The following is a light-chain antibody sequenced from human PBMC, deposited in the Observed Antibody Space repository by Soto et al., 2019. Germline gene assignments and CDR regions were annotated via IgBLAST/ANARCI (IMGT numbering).Light chain of an antibody. CDR2: AAS. J-gene: IGKJ4*01. CDR1: QGISSY. V-gene: IGKV1-9*01. CDR3: QQLNSYPP. Sequence: DLQLTQSPSFLSASVGDRITITCRASQGISSYLAWYQQKPGKAPKLLIYAASTLQSGVPSRFSGSGSGTEFTLTISSLQPEDFATYYCQQLNSYPPFGGGTKEEIK.